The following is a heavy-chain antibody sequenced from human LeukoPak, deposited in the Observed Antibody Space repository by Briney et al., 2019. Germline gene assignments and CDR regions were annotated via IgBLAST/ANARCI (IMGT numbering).Heavy chain of an antibody. J-gene: IGHJ4*02. CDR2: IYYSGST. Sequence: PSETLSLTCTVSGGSISSSSYYWGWIRQPPGKGLEWIGYIYYSGSTNYNPSLKSRVTISVDTSKNQFSLKLSSVTAADTAVYYCARGRYDSSGYYSIFDYWGQGTLVTVSS. CDR1: GGSISSSSYY. CDR3: ARGRYDSSGYYSIFDY. V-gene: IGHV4-61*05. D-gene: IGHD3-22*01.